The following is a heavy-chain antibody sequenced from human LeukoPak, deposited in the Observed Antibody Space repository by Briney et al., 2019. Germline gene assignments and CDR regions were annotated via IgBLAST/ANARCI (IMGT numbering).Heavy chain of an antibody. CDR1: GFTFSSYG. J-gene: IGHJ4*02. CDR2: IWGDGSKE. D-gene: IGHD6-6*01. V-gene: IGHV3-33*01. CDR3: AREGRLSIAARPLDY. Sequence: PGGSLRLSCAASGFTFSSYGMHWVRQAPGKGLEWLALIWGDGSKEKYADSVKGRFTISRDNSKNTLYLQMNSLRAEDTALYYCAREGRLSIAARPLDYWGQGTLVTVSS.